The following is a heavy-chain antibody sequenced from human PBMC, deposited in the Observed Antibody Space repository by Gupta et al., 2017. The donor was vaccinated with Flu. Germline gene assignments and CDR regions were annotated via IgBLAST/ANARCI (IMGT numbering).Heavy chain of an antibody. Sequence: QAPGKGLEWVARSRNKGKSYSTQYAASVEGRFTVSRDDSKNLLHLQMNSLKTEDTAIYYCAREAPGNYSWDYWGQGTLVTVSS. D-gene: IGHD1-7*01. CDR2: SRNKGKSYST. CDR3: AREAPGNYSWDY. J-gene: IGHJ4*02. V-gene: IGHV3-72*01.